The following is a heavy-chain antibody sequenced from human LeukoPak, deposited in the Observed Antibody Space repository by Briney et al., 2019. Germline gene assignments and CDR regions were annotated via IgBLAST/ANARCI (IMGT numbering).Heavy chain of an antibody. V-gene: IGHV3-21*01. J-gene: IGHJ4*02. CDR2: ISSSSSYI. D-gene: IGHD2-15*01. CDR1: GFTFSSYS. Sequence: GGSLRLSCGASGFTFSSYSMNWVRQAPGKGLEWVSSISSSSSYIYYADSVKGRFTISRDNAKNSLYLQMNSLRAEDTAVYYCASGYCSGGSCLPGSYWGQGTLVTVSS. CDR3: ASGYCSGGSCLPGSY.